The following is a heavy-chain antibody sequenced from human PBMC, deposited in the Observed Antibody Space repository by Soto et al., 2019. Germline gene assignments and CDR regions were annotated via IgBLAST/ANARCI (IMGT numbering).Heavy chain of an antibody. CDR1: GGSISDFY. J-gene: IGHJ4*02. D-gene: IGHD5-12*01. Sequence: PSETLSLTCTVSGGSISDFYWIWIRQSAGKGLEWIGRVYTGGSTNCNPSPMSRVTTSVDTSKNQFSLRLSSVTAADTAVYSCARGMSGYDYIFDSWGQGTMVTVSS. CDR2: VYTGGST. V-gene: IGHV4-4*07. CDR3: ARGMSGYDYIFDS.